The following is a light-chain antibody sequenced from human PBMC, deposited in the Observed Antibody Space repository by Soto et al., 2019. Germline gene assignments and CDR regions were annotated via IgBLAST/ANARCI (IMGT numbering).Light chain of an antibody. V-gene: IGKV1-9*01. Sequence: DIHLTQSPSFLSASVGDRVTITCRASQGIKSFLAWFQQKPGKAPNLLISAASTLQSGVPSRFSGSGSGTESTLTISGLQPEDVATYYCQQRSNWPPEGTFGPGTKVDIK. CDR1: QGIKSF. J-gene: IGKJ3*01. CDR3: QQRSNWPPEGT. CDR2: AAS.